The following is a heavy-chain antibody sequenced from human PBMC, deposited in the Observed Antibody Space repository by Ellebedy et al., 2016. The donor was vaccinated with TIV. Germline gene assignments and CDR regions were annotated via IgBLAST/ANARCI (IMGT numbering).Heavy chain of an antibody. Sequence: SLKISCAASGFTFDDYAMHWVRQAPGKGLEWVSGISWNSGSIGYAASVKGRFTISRDNSKNTLYLQMNSLRAEDTAVYYCASGFKKYYFDYWGQGTLVTVSS. CDR1: GFTFDDYA. CDR3: ASGFKKYYFDY. J-gene: IGHJ4*02. CDR2: ISWNSGSI. V-gene: IGHV3-9*01. D-gene: IGHD6-25*01.